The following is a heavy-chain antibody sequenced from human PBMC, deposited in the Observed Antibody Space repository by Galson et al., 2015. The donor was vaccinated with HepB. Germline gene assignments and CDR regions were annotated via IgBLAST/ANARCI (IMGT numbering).Heavy chain of an antibody. CDR2: IKQDGSEK. V-gene: IGHV3-7*03. CDR3: ARNSGWYNYFDY. CDR1: GFTFSSYW. Sequence: SLRLSCAASGFTFSSYWTSWVRQAPGKGLEWVANIKQDGSEKYYVDSVKGRFTISRDNAKNSLYLQMNSLRAEDTAVYYCARNSGWYNYFDYWGQGTLVTVSS. D-gene: IGHD6-19*01. J-gene: IGHJ4*02.